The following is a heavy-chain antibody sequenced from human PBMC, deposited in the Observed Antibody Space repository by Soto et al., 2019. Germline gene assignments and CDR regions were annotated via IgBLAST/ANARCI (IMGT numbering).Heavy chain of an antibody. V-gene: IGHV6-1*01. J-gene: IGHJ3*02. Sequence: QVQLQQSGPGLVKPSQTLSLTCAISGDSVSSNSVAWNWIRQSPSRGLEWLGRTYYRSKWYNVYGVSMKRRITINPDTSKIQFSLQLNSVTPEDTAVYYCARGRFNAFGIWGQGTMVTVSS. CDR2: TYYRSKWYN. CDR3: ARGRFNAFGI. D-gene: IGHD3-3*01. CDR1: GDSVSSNSVA.